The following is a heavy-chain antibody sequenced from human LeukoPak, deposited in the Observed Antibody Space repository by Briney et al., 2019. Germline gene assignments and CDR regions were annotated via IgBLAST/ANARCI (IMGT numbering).Heavy chain of an antibody. CDR3: ARHTYCGGDCYLAYYYYGMDV. J-gene: IGHJ6*02. CDR1: GYSFTSYW. Sequence: GESLKISCKGSGYSFTSYWIGWVRQMPGKGLEWMGIIYPGDSGTRYSPSFQGQVTISADKSISTAYLQWSSLKASDTAMYYCARHTYCGGDCYLAYYYYGMDVWGQGTTVTVSS. CDR2: IYPGDSGT. D-gene: IGHD2-21*02. V-gene: IGHV5-51*01.